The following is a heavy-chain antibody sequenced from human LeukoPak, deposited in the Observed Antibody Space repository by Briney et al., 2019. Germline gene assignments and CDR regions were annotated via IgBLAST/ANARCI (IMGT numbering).Heavy chain of an antibody. V-gene: IGHV3-7*01. J-gene: IGHJ4*02. CDR1: GFTFSSNW. CDR3: ARALGFCSSTSCLPYFDY. D-gene: IGHD2-2*01. Sequence: GGSLRLSCAASGFTFSSNWMSWVRQAPGKGLEWVANIKQDGSEKYYVDSVKGRFTISRDNAKNSLYLQMNSLRAEDTAVYYCARALGFCSSTSCLPYFDYWGQGTLVTVSS. CDR2: IKQDGSEK.